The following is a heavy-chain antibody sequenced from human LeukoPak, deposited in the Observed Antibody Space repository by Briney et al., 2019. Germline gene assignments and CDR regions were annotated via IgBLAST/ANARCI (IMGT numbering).Heavy chain of an antibody. CDR2: INHSGST. J-gene: IGHJ5*02. CDR3: ARVDSSRVPTTMVRNWFVP. Sequence: SETLSLTCAVYGGSFSGYYWSWIRQPPGKGLEWIGEINHSGSTNYYPSLESRVTISADKSKNQFFLKQSSVTAADTAGLYFARVDSSRVPTTMVRNWFVPCGEGTLGTVSS. D-gene: IGHD3-10*01. V-gene: IGHV4-34*01. CDR1: GGSFSGYY.